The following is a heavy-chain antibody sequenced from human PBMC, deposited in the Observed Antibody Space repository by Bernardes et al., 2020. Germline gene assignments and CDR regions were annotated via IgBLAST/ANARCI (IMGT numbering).Heavy chain of an antibody. Sequence: APVKVFCKASGYTFTSYGISWVRQAPGQGLEWMGWISASNGTTTYAQKLQGRVTMTTDTSTSTAYMELRSLRSDDTAVYYCASGRTVTAFDYWGQGTLVTVAA. D-gene: IGHD2-21*02. CDR2: ISASNGTT. CDR3: ASGRTVTAFDY. J-gene: IGHJ4*02. V-gene: IGHV1-18*01. CDR1: GYTFTSYG.